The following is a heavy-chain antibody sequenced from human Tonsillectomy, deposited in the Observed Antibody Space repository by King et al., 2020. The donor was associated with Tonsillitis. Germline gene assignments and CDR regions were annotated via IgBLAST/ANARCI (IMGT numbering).Heavy chain of an antibody. CDR3: AKPGGYCSGGSCPVGYFDY. J-gene: IGHJ4*02. D-gene: IGHD2-15*01. CDR1: GFTFSSYA. V-gene: IGHV3-23*04. Sequence: VQLVESGGGLVQPGGSLRLSCAASGFTFSSYAMSWVRQAPGKGLEWVLAISGSGGSTYYADSVTGRFTISRDNSKNTLYLQMNSLRAEDTAVYYCAKPGGYCSGGSCPVGYFDYWGQGTLVTVSS. CDR2: ISGSGGST.